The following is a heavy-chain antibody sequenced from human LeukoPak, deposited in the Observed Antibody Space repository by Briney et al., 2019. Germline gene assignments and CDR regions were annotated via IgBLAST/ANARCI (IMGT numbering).Heavy chain of an antibody. CDR3: ARGPYNWNNDFYYMDV. Sequence: GASVKVSCKASGYTFTSYDINWVRQATGQGLEWMGWMNPNSGNTGYAQKFQGRVTITRNTSISTAYMELSSLRSGDTAVYYCARGPYNWNNDFYYMDVWGKGTTVTVSS. D-gene: IGHD1/OR15-1a*01. CDR2: MNPNSGNT. V-gene: IGHV1-8*03. J-gene: IGHJ6*03. CDR1: GYTFTSYD.